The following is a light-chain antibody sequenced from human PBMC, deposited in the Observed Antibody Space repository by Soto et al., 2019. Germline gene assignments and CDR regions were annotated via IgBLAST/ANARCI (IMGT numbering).Light chain of an antibody. J-gene: IGKJ1*01. V-gene: IGKV3-15*01. CDR1: QSVSSD. CDR2: AES. Sequence: EIVMTQSPATLSVSPGERATLSCRALQSVSSDLAWYQQKPGQTPSLIIYAESTRATGIPARFSGSGSGTECTLTISSLQSDEIAVYYCQQYRNWPRTFGQGTKVEI. CDR3: QQYRNWPRT.